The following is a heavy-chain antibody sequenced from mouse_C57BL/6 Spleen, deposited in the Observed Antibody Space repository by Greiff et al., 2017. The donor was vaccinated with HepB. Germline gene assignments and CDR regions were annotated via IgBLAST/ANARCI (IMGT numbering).Heavy chain of an antibody. D-gene: IGHD1-1*01. Sequence: EVQLQQSGPELVKPGASVKISCKASGYTFTDYYMNWVKQSHGKSLEWIGDINPNNGGTSYNQKFKGKATLTVDKSSSTAYMELRSLTSEDSAVYYCARSGYYGSSYPYYFDYWGQGTTLTVSS. CDR2: INPNNGGT. CDR1: GYTFTDYY. CDR3: ARSGYYGSSYPYYFDY. J-gene: IGHJ2*01. V-gene: IGHV1-26*01.